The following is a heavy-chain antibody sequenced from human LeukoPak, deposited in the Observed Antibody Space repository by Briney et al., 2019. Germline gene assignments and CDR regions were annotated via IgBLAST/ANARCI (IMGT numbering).Heavy chain of an antibody. CDR3: AKDLCGGDCYSQFDY. J-gene: IGHJ4*02. V-gene: IGHV3-11*06. Sequence: KTGGSLRLSCAASGFTFSDYYMSWIRQAPGKGLEWVSYISSSSSYTNYADSVKGRFTISRDNAKNSLYLQMNSLRAEDTAVYYCAKDLCGGDCYSQFDYWGQGTLVTVSS. CDR2: ISSSSSYT. D-gene: IGHD2-21*02. CDR1: GFTFSDYY.